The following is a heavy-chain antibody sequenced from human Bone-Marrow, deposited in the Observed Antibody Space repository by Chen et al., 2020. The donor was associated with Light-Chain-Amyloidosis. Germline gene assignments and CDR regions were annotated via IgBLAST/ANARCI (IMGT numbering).Heavy chain of an antibody. V-gene: IGHV5-51*01. Sequence: IGWVRQMPGKGLEWMGVIYPDDSDARYSPSFAGQVTISADKSITTAYLKWRSLKASDTAMYYCARRRDGYNLDYWGQGTLVTVSS. CDR2: IYPDDSDA. D-gene: IGHD5-12*01. CDR3: ARRRDGYNLDY. J-gene: IGHJ4*02.